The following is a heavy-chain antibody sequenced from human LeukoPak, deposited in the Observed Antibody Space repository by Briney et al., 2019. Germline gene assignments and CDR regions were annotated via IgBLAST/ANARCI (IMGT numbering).Heavy chain of an antibody. D-gene: IGHD1-26*01. CDR2: ISADQTNL. CDR1: GFTFSSYA. J-gene: IGHJ6*02. CDR3: AKRLSAWDSDV. Sequence: GGSLRLSCAASGFTFSSYAMHWVRQAPGKGLEWVAVISADQTNLYYADSVKGRFTISRDSSKSTLYLQMNSLRPDDSAVYYCAKRLSAWDSDVWGQGTTVTVSS. V-gene: IGHV3-30*18.